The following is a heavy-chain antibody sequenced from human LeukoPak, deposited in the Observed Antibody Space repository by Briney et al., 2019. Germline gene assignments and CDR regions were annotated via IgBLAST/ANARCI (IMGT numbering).Heavy chain of an antibody. V-gene: IGHV3-9*01. J-gene: IGHJ4*02. Sequence: GGSLRLSCAASGFTFDDYAMYWVRQVPGKGLQWVSGINWNNGNIGYADSVKGRFTISRDNSKNSLYLQMNSLRTEDTALYYCAKQRRVGARSFDYWGQGTLVTVSS. CDR3: AKQRRVGARSFDY. CDR2: INWNNGNI. CDR1: GFTFDDYA. D-gene: IGHD1-26*01.